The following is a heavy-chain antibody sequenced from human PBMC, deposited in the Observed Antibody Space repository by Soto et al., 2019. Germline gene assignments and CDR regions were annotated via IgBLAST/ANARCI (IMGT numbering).Heavy chain of an antibody. J-gene: IGHJ4*02. CDR2: IKGRADGGET. V-gene: IGHV3-15*07. D-gene: IGHD3-10*01. CDR3: ATMDLRQYYFAY. CDR1: DFTFTSAW. Sequence: DVQLVESGGGLVKPGGSLRLSCAASDFTFTSAWMNWLRQAPGKGLEWVGRIKGRADGGETHYATPVRGRFTVSRDDSKSTLYLQINSLTTEDTAVYYCATMDLRQYYFAYWGQGTLVTVSS.